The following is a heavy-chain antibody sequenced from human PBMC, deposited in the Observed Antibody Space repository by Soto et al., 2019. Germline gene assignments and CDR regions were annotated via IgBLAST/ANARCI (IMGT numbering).Heavy chain of an antibody. CDR1: GFTFDDYA. CDR2: ISWNSGSI. J-gene: IGHJ6*02. V-gene: IGHV3-9*01. CDR3: AKDGRYYYYGMDD. Sequence: EVQLVESGGGLVQPGRSLRLSCAASGFTFDDYAMHWVRQAPGKGLEWVSGISWNSGSIGYADSVKGRFTISRDKAKNSLCRQRNRLRAEDAALYYCAKDGRYYYYGMDDWGQGTTVTVSS.